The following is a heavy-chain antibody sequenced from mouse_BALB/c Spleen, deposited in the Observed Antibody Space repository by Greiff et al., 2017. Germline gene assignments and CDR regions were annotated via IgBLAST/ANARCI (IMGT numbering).Heavy chain of an antibody. Sequence: EVMLVESGGGLVQPGGSRKLSCAASGFTFSSFGMHWVRQAPEKGLEWVAYISSGSSTIYYADTVKGRFTISRDNPKNTLFLQMTSLRSEDTAMYYCARSAYGSSYGGYFDVWGAGTTVTVSS. CDR3: ARSAYGSSYGGYFDV. CDR1: GFTFSSFG. CDR2: ISSGSSTI. D-gene: IGHD1-1*01. V-gene: IGHV5-17*02. J-gene: IGHJ1*01.